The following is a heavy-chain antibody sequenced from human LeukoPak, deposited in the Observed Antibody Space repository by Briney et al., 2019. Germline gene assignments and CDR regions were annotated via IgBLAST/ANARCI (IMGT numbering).Heavy chain of an antibody. J-gene: IGHJ4*02. CDR3: ARGEYDILTGYRFDY. CDR1: GGSISSYY. V-gene: IGHV4-59*01. D-gene: IGHD3-9*01. CDR2: IYYSGST. Sequence: PSQTLSLTCTVSGGSISSYYWSWIRQPPGKGLEWIGYIYYSGSTNYNPSLKSRVTISVDTSKNQFSLKLSSVTAADTAVYYCARGEYDILTGYRFDYWGQGTLVTVSS.